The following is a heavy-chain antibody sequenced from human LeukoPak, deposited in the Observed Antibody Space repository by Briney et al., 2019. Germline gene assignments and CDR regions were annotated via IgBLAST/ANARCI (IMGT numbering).Heavy chain of an antibody. V-gene: IGHV1-69*13. Sequence: GASVKVSCKASGGTFSSYAISWVRQAPGQGLEWMGGIIPIFGTANYAQKFQGRVTITADESTSTAYMELSSLRSEDTAVYYCARRLRTTVTLPRGRDAFDIWGQGTMVTVSS. CDR3: ARRLRTTVTLPRGRDAFDI. CDR1: GGTFSSYA. J-gene: IGHJ3*02. D-gene: IGHD2/OR15-2a*01. CDR2: IIPIFGTA.